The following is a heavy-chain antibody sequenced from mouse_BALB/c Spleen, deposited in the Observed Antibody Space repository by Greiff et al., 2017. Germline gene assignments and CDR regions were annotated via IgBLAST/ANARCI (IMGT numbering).Heavy chain of an antibody. Sequence: DVKLVESGGGLVKPGGSLKLSCAASGFTFSSYAMSWVRQTPEKRLEWVASISSGGSTYYPDSVKGRFTISRDNARNILYLQMSSLRSEDTAMYYCARWLDYDYAMDYWGQGTSVTVSS. J-gene: IGHJ4*01. V-gene: IGHV5-6-5*01. CDR2: ISSGGST. CDR1: GFTFSSYA. CDR3: ARWLDYDYAMDY. D-gene: IGHD2-4*01.